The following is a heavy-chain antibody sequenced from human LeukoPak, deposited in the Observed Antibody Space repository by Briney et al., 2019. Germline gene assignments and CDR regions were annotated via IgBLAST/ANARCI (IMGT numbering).Heavy chain of an antibody. CDR3: ARRRIAMVRGLGTKNWFDP. CDR1: GGSISSSSYY. Sequence: SETLSLTCTVSGGSISSSSYYWGWIRQPPGKGLEWIGSIHYSGSTNYNPSLKSRVTISVDTSKNQFSLKLSSVTAADTAVYYCARRRIAMVRGLGTKNWFDPWGQGTLVTVSS. V-gene: IGHV4-39*07. D-gene: IGHD3-10*01. J-gene: IGHJ5*02. CDR2: IHYSGST.